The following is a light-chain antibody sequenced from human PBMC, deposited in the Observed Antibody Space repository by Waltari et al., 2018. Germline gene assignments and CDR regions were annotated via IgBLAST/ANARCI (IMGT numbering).Light chain of an antibody. V-gene: IGKV1-39*01. CDR2: AAS. CDR1: RSVSPY. J-gene: IGKJ1*01. CDR3: QQSYSSLRT. Sequence: MHIIQSPSPLSASLGHNITLTCRASRSVSPYFNWYQQKPGNAPKLLIYAASSLLSGVPSRFSGSGSGTDFTLTISSLQAEDFATYCCQQSYSSLRTFGQGTKVE.